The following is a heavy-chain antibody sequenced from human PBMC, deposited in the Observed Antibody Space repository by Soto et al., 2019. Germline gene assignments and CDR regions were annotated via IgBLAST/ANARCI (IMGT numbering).Heavy chain of an antibody. D-gene: IGHD2-2*01. CDR2: ISGSGGST. J-gene: IGHJ6*02. CDR1: GFTFSGYA. Sequence: GGSLRLSCAASGFTFSGYAMSWVRQAPGKGLEWVSAISGSGGSTYYADSVRGRFTIARDNSKNTLYLQMNSLRAEDTAVYYCAKSGYCSSTSCYHGYGFHYYYGLDVWVQGTTVTVSS. V-gene: IGHV3-23*01. CDR3: AKSGYCSSTSCYHGYGFHYYYGLDV.